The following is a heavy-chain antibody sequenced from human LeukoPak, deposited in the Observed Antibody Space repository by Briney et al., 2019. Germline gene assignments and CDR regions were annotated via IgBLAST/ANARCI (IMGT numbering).Heavy chain of an antibody. CDR3: AMYSSGWYRTDEDY. J-gene: IGHJ4*02. V-gene: IGHV1-2*02. CDR2: INPNSGGT. D-gene: IGHD6-19*01. Sequence: ASVKVSCKVSGYTFTGYYMHWVRQAPGQGLEWMGWINPNSGGTNYAQKFQGRVTMTRDTSISTAYMELSRLRSDDTAVYYCAMYSSGWYRTDEDYWGQGTLVTVSS. CDR1: GYTFTGYY.